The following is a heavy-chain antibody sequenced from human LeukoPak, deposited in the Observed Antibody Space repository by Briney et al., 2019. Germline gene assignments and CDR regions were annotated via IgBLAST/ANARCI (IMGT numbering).Heavy chain of an antibody. D-gene: IGHD4-23*01. V-gene: IGHV1-24*01. CDR1: GYTLAELS. J-gene: IGHJ4*02. Sequence: ASVKVSCKVSGYTLAELSMHWVRQAPGKGLEWMGGFDPEDGETIYAQKFQGRVTMTEDTSTDTAYMELSSLRSEDTAVYYCATDRGFYGGNSEYYFDYWVQGTLVTVSS. CDR3: ATDRGFYGGNSEYYFDY. CDR2: FDPEDGET.